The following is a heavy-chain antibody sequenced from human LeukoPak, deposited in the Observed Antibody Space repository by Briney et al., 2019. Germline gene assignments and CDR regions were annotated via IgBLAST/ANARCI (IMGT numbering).Heavy chain of an antibody. J-gene: IGHJ2*01. CDR3: ARGSGRYYVGYWYFDL. CDR2: INPGRGGT. CDR1: EYTFTTYY. Sequence: GASVKVSCKASEYTFTTYYIHWVRHAPGQGLEWMGRINPGRGGTNYTQKFQGRVTMTGDTSISTAYMELSRLRSDETAVYYCARGSGRYYVGYWYFDLWGRGNLVTVSS. D-gene: IGHD3-10*01. V-gene: IGHV1-2*06.